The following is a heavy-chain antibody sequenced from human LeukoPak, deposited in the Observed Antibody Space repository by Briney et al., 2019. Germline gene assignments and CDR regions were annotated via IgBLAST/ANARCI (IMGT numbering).Heavy chain of an antibody. J-gene: IGHJ4*02. CDR1: GFTFSTYW. V-gene: IGHV3-7*03. CDR3: ARVSRWALNHKPHY. CDR2: IKQDGSEK. D-gene: IGHD1-14*01. Sequence: PGGSLRLSCAASGFTFSTYWMSWVRQAPGKGLEWVANIKQDGSEKYYVDSVKGRFTISRDNAKNSLYLQMNSLRAEDTAVYYCARVSRWALNHKPHYWGQGTLVTVSS.